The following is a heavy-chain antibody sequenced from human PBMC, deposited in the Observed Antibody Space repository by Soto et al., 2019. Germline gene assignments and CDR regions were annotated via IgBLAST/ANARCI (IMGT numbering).Heavy chain of an antibody. J-gene: IGHJ6*02. CDR3: AASIFYYGMDV. V-gene: IGHV5-51*01. CDR1: GYTFTNYW. Sequence: GESLKISCKGSGYTFTNYWIGWVRQMPGKGLEWMGIIYPGDSDTKYNPSFQGQVTISTDKSITTTYLRWTSLKASDTAIYYCAASIFYYGMDVWGQGTTVTVSS. CDR2: IYPGDSDT.